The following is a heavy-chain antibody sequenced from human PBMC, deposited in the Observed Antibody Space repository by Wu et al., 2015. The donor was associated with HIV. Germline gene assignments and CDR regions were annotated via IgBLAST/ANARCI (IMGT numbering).Heavy chain of an antibody. J-gene: IGHJ4*02. D-gene: IGHD6-19*01. CDR2: VNPSPYSGNT. V-gene: IGHV1-8*02. CDR1: GYTFADYY. CDR3: ARASPGSGRD. Sequence: QVQLLQSGAEVKKPGASVKVSCKASGYTFADYYIHWVRQAPGQGLEWMGWVNPSPYSGNTGYAQKFQGRVTMTRNTSIRTAYMELSSLRSEDTAVYYCARASPGSGRDWGQGTLVTVSS.